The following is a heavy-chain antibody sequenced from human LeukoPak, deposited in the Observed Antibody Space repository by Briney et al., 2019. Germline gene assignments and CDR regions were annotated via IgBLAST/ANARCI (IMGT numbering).Heavy chain of an antibody. CDR2: MSGSGGRT. CDR1: GFTFSNYA. Sequence: QTGGSLRLSCAASGFTFSNYAMSWVRQAPGEGLEWVSAMSGSGGRTYYADSVKGRFTISRDNSKNTLYLQMNSLRAEDTAVYYCAKDREYCSGGSCYDPIFDYWGQGTLVTVSS. J-gene: IGHJ4*02. V-gene: IGHV3-23*01. D-gene: IGHD2-15*01. CDR3: AKDREYCSGGSCYDPIFDY.